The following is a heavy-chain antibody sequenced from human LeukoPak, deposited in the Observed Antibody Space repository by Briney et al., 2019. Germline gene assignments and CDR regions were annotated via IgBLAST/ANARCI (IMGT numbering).Heavy chain of an antibody. Sequence: ASVKVSCKASGYTFTSYGISWVRQAPGQGLEWMGWTSAYNGYTTYAQKLQGRVTMTTDTSTSTAYMELRTLTSDDTAVYYCARGSYFDYWGQGTLVTVSS. V-gene: IGHV1-18*01. CDR1: GYTFTSYG. J-gene: IGHJ4*02. CDR2: TSAYNGYT. CDR3: ARGSYFDY.